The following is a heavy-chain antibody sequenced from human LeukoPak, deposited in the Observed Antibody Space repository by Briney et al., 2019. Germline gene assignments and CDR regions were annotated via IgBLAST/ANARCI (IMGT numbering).Heavy chain of an antibody. D-gene: IGHD4-17*01. CDR2: ISYDGSNK. Sequence: GGSLRLSCAASGFTVSSYAMHWVRQAPGKGLEWVAVISYDGSNKYYADSVKGRFTISRDNSKNTLYLQMNSLRAEDTAVYYCASSPYTVTTPSFDYWGQGTLVTVSS. CDR3: ASSPYTVTTPSFDY. CDR1: GFTVSSYA. J-gene: IGHJ4*02. V-gene: IGHV3-30-3*01.